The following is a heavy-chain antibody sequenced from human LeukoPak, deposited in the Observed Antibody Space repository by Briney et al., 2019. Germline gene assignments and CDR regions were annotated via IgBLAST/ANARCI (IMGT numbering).Heavy chain of an antibody. CDR3: ARDGDSLWKSLDV. CDR1: GYTFTDCY. D-gene: IGHD7-27*01. J-gene: IGHJ6*04. Sequence: ASVKVSCMTSGYTFTDCYIHWVRQAPGQGLEWMGWISPNSGGTYYAQKFQGRVSMTRDTSIRTAYMELSRLKSDDTAMYYCARDGDSLWKSLDVWGKGTTVTVSP. CDR2: ISPNSGGT. V-gene: IGHV1-2*02.